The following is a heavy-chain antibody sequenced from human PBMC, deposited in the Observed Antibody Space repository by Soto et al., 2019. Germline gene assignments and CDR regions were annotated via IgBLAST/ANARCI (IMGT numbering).Heavy chain of an antibody. D-gene: IGHD6-6*01. CDR2: IDPSDSYT. V-gene: IGHV5-10-1*01. Sequence: GESLKISCKGSGYSFTSYWISWVRQMPGKGLEWMGRIDPSDSYTNYSPSFQGHVTISADKSISTAYLQWSSLKASDTAMYYCARQQAAAPYYYYYYGMDVWGQGTTVTVS. CDR3: ARQQAAAPYYYYYYGMDV. CDR1: GYSFTSYW. J-gene: IGHJ6*02.